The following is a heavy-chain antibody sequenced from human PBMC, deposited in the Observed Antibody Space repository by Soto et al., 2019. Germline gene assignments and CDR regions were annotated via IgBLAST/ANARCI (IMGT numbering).Heavy chain of an antibody. CDR1: GYRFTNYW. V-gene: IGHV5-51*01. J-gene: IGHJ4*02. CDR3: ARHEGLAYCSGGTCYPASDY. D-gene: IGHD2-15*01. Sequence: GESLXISCKGSGYRFTNYWIAWVRQMPGKGLEWMGVIYPGDSDTRYSPSFQGQVAISADKSISTAYLPWSSLKASDPAMYYCARHEGLAYCSGGTCYPASDYWGQGSLVTLS. CDR2: IYPGDSDT.